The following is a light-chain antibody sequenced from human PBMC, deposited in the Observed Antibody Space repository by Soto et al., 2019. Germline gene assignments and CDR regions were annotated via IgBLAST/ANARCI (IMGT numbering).Light chain of an antibody. Sequence: EIVLTQSPGTLSLSPGYKATLSCRASQSVSSSNLAWYQQKPGQAPRLLIYDASSSTTGIPARFSGSGSGTDFTLTISSLEPEDFGVYYCQQRSNWPYTFGQGTKLEIQ. CDR1: QSVSSSN. CDR2: DAS. J-gene: IGKJ2*01. V-gene: IGKV3D-20*02. CDR3: QQRSNWPYT.